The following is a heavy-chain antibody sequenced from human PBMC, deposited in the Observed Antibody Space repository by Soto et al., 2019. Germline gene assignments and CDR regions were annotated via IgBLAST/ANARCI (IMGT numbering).Heavy chain of an antibody. CDR3: AKAGGSGSYPMDYYYYGMDV. V-gene: IGHV3-23*01. CDR2: ISGSGGST. Sequence: GGSLRLSCAASGFTFSSYAVSWVRQAPGKGLEWVSAISGSGGSTYYADSVKGRFTISRDNSKNTLYLQMNSLRAEDTAVYYCAKAGGSGSYPMDYYYYGMDVWGQGTTVTVSS. J-gene: IGHJ6*02. CDR1: GFTFSSYA. D-gene: IGHD3-10*01.